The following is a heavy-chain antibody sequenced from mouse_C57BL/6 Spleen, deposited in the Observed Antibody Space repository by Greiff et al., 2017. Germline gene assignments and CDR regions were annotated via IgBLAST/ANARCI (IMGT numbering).Heavy chain of an antibody. V-gene: IGHV1-72*01. Sequence: QVQLQQPGAELVKPGASVKLSCKASGYTFTSYWMHWVKQRPGRGLEWIGRIDPNSGGTKYNEKFKSKATLTVDKPSSTAYMQLSSLTSEDSAVYYCARNCDGSSYGPAFDYWGQGTTLTVSS. J-gene: IGHJ2*01. D-gene: IGHD1-1*01. CDR2: IDPNSGGT. CDR1: GYTFTSYW. CDR3: ARNCDGSSYGPAFDY.